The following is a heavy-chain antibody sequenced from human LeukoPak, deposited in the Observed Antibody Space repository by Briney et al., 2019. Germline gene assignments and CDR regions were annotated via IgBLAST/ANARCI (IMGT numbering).Heavy chain of an antibody. CDR3: ARQRRYFDWFPLGDAFDI. J-gene: IGHJ3*02. D-gene: IGHD3-9*01. V-gene: IGHV4-39*01. Sequence: SETLSLTCTVSGGSISSSSYYWGWIRQPSGKGLEWIGSIYYSGSTYYNPSLKSRVTISVDTSKNQFSLKLSSVTAADTAVYYCARQRRYFDWFPLGDAFDIWGQGTMVTVSS. CDR2: IYYSGST. CDR1: GGSISSSSYY.